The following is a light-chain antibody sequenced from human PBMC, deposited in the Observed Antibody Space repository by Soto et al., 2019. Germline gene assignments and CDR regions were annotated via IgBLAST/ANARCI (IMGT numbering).Light chain of an antibody. CDR1: QSISSY. CDR3: QQSYSTPTWT. CDR2: AAS. Sequence: DIQMTQSPSSLSASVGDRVTITCRASQSISSYLNWYQQKPGKAPKLLIYAASSLQSGVPSRFSGRGSGTNFPLTISSLQPEDFATYDCQQSYSTPTWTFGQGTKVEIK. V-gene: IGKV1-39*01. J-gene: IGKJ1*01.